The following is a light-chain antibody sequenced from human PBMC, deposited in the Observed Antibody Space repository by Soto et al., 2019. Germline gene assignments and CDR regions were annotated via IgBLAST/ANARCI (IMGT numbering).Light chain of an antibody. CDR1: SSNIGSTY. CDR3: AAWDDSLSGVV. V-gene: IGLV1-47*01. J-gene: IGLJ2*01. CDR2: RNN. Sequence: QSVLTQPPSASGTPGQRVTISFSGSSSNIGSTYVFWYQHLPGTAPKLLIYRNNQRPSGVPDRFSGSKSGTSASLAIRGLRSEDETDSYCAAWDDSLSGVVFGGGTKLTVL.